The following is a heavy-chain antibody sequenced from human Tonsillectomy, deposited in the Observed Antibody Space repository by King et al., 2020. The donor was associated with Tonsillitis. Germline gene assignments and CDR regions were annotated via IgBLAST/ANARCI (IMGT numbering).Heavy chain of an antibody. CDR3: AREDNIWGGPSYFNY. V-gene: IGHV3-21*01. CDR2: ISSRGTYI. CDR1: GFTFSIYN. D-gene: IGHD3-16*01. J-gene: IGHJ4*02. Sequence: VQLVESGGGLVTPGGSLRLSCAASGFTFSIYNMNWVRQAPGKGLEWVSSISSRGTYIFYAGSLKGRFTISRDNAKNSLYLQMNSLRAEDTAIYYCAREDNIWGGPSYFNYWGQGTLVTVSS.